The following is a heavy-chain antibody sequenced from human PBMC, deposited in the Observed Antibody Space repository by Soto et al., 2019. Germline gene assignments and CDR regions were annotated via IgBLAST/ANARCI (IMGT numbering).Heavy chain of an antibody. V-gene: IGHV3-33*01. Sequence: PGGSLRLSCAASGFTFSSYGMHWVRQAPGKGLEWVAVIWYDGSNKYYADSVKGRFTISRDNSKNTLYLQMNSLRAEDTAVYYCARSIAASCSFCPYYHYGMSVWGQGTTVPVSS. CDR1: GFTFSSYG. CDR2: IWYDGSNK. D-gene: IGHD6-13*01. J-gene: IGHJ6*02. CDR3: ARSIAASCSFCPYYHYGMSV.